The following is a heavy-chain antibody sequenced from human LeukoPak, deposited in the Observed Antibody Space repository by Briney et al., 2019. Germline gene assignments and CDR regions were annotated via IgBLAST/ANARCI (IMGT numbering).Heavy chain of an antibody. Sequence: GGSLRLSCAASGFTFSSYSMNWVRQAPGKGLEWVSYISSSSSTIYYADSVKGRFTISRDNAKNSLYLQMNSLRDEDTAVYYCASGGIGYCSRTSCLYWGQGTLVTVSS. V-gene: IGHV3-48*02. D-gene: IGHD2-2*01. CDR2: ISSSSSTI. CDR1: GFTFSSYS. J-gene: IGHJ4*02. CDR3: ASGGIGYCSRTSCLY.